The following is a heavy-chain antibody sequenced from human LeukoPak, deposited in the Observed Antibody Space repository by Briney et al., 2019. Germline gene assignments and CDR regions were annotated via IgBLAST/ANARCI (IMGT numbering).Heavy chain of an antibody. D-gene: IGHD6-13*01. CDR3: ARAPRIAAAGTGKYYFDY. CDR2: IYYSGST. CDR1: GGSISSYY. V-gene: IGHV4-59*01. J-gene: IGHJ4*02. Sequence: LSETLSLTCTVSGGSISSYYWSWIRQPPGKGLEWIGYIYYSGSTNYNPSLKSRVTISVDTSKNQFSLKLSSVTAADTAVYYCARAPRIAAAGTGKYYFDYWGQGTLVTVSS.